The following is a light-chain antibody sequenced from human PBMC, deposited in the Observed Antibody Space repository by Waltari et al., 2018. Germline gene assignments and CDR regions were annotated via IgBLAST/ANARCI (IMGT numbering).Light chain of an antibody. V-gene: IGLV3-1*01. CDR2: QDK. CDR1: KLGNTF. Sequence: SYDLTQPPSVSVSPGQTASITCSGNKLGNTFASWYQQRPGQSPVLVIYQDKKRPSGSPVRFSGSNSGYTATLTISGALPMDEADYYCLAWDSSTAWTFGTGTRVTVL. J-gene: IGLJ1*01. CDR3: LAWDSSTAWT.